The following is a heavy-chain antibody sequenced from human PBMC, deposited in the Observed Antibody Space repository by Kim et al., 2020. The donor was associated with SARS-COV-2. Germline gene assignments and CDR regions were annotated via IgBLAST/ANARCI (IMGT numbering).Heavy chain of an antibody. D-gene: IGHD6-6*01. J-gene: IGHJ4*02. CDR2: IHRSGSP. CDR3: PKGKLAPRLQS. V-gene: IGHV4-34*01. CDR1: GGSFSDNY. Sequence: SETLSLTCAVYGGSFSDNYYNWIRQPPGKGLEWIGEIHRSGSPKYNPSLKSRVPISLDTSKNQSSLNLTSLTAAATALYSFPKGKLAPRLQSWGLGPLVT.